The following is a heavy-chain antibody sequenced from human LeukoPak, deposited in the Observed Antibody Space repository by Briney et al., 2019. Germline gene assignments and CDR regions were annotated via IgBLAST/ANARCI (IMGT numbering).Heavy chain of an antibody. V-gene: IGHV3-23*01. D-gene: IGHD5-24*01. CDR2: LSDRGAGT. CDR1: GFTFTNHA. J-gene: IGHJ4*02. Sequence: GGSLRLSCAASGFTFTNHAMAWVRLAPGKGREWVSILSDRGAGTYYADSVKGRFTISRDNSRNTMYLQMDSLRADDTGVFFCARTTNRDGYSHIDFWGQGALVTVSS. CDR3: ARTTNRDGYSHIDF.